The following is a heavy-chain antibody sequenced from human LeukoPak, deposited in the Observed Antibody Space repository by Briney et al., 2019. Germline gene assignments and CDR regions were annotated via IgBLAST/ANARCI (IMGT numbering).Heavy chain of an antibody. V-gene: IGHV1-3*01. CDR3: ARVLTGGRYFDWLLPEPFDY. Sequence: GASVMVSCKASGFIFTAYYIHWVRQAPGQGLEWMGWINAGNGNTKYSQKFQGRVTITRDTSASTAYMELSSLRSEDTAVYYCARVLTGGRYFDWLLPEPFDYWGQGTLVTVSS. CDR2: INAGNGNT. D-gene: IGHD3-9*01. J-gene: IGHJ4*02. CDR1: GFIFTAYY.